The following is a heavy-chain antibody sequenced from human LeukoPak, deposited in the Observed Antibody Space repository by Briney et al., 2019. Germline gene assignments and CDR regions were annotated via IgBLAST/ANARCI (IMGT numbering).Heavy chain of an antibody. CDR1: GFIFSSYV. J-gene: IGHJ4*02. V-gene: IGHV3-23*01. CDR2: IGTSGGDI. Sequence: PGGSLRLSCAASGFIFSSYVMIWVRQAPGKGLEWVSIIGTSGGDIHYADSVKGRFSISRDNSKNTLSPQMNSLRVDDTAVYYCARDPNWGSGYWGQRTLVTVSS. CDR3: ARDPNWGSGY. D-gene: IGHD7-27*01.